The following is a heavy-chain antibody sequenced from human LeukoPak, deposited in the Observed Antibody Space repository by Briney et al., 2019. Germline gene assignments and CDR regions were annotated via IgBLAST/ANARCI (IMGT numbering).Heavy chain of an antibody. CDR1: GGSISSYY. V-gene: IGHV4-59*01. CDR2: IYYSGST. Sequence: SETLSLTCSVSGGSISSYYWSWIRQPPGKGLEWIGYIYYSGSTNYNPSLKSRVTISVDTSKNQFSLKLSSVTAADTAVYYCASTCGGDCYPEVDWYFDLWGRGTLVTVSS. J-gene: IGHJ2*01. CDR3: ASTCGGDCYPEVDWYFDL. D-gene: IGHD2-21*02.